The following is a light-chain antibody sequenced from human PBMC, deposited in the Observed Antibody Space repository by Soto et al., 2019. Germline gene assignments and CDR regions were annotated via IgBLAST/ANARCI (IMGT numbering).Light chain of an antibody. CDR1: QSVSSY. CDR2: DAS. CDR3: QQRSNWPKT. J-gene: IGKJ1*01. V-gene: IGKV3-11*01. Sequence: EILLTQSPATLSLSLGERATLXXRASQSVSSYLAWYKQKPGQAPRXIIYDASNRATGIPARFSGSGSGTDFTLTISSLEPEDFAVYYCQQRSNWPKTFGQGTKVDIK.